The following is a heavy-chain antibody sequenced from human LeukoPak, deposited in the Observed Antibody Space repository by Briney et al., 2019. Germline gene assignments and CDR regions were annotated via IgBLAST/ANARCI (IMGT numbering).Heavy chain of an antibody. V-gene: IGHV4-34*01. Sequence: SETLSLTCAVYGGSFSGYYWSWIRQPPGKGLEWIGEINHRGSTNYNPSLKSRVTISVDTSKNQFSLKLSSVTAADTAVYYCARIRPGGAPPDYWGQGTLVTVSS. J-gene: IGHJ4*02. CDR3: ARIRPGGAPPDY. CDR2: INHRGST. D-gene: IGHD3-16*01. CDR1: GGSFSGYY.